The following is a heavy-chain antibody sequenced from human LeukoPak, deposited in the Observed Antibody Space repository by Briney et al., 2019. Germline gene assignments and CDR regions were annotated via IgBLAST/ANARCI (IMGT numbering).Heavy chain of an antibody. V-gene: IGHV3-23*01. CDR3: AKGDIAVAGIDSFDY. Sequence: GGSLRLSRAASGFTFSRYAMSWVRKAPGKGLEWVSGLSGSGDNTYYADSVKGRFTISRDNSKNTLYLEMNSLRAEDTAVYYCAKGDIAVAGIDSFDYWGQGTLVTVSS. CDR1: GFTFSRYA. CDR2: LSGSGDNT. J-gene: IGHJ4*02. D-gene: IGHD6-19*01.